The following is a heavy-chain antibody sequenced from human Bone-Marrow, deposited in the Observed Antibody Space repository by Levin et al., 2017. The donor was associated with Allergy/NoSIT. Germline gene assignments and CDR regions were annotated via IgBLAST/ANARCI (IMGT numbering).Heavy chain of an antibody. J-gene: IGHJ4*02. CDR1: GFTFSSYG. CDR3: AKVQWVQSAEPPDY. D-gene: IGHD5-24*01. V-gene: IGHV3-30*18. Sequence: GESLKISCAASGFTFSSYGMHWVRQAPGKGLEWVAFISYDGSNKYYADSVKGRFTISRDNSQNTLYLQMNSLRPEDTAVYYCAKVQWVQSAEPPDYWGQGTLVTVSS. CDR2: ISYDGSNK.